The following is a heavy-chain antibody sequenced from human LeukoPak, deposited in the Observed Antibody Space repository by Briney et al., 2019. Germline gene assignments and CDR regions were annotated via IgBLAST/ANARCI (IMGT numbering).Heavy chain of an antibody. CDR3: ARFRREYCGGDCYNNWFDP. CDR1: GGSISSGDYY. J-gene: IGHJ5*02. V-gene: IGHV4-30-4*01. D-gene: IGHD2-21*02. Sequence: SETLSLTCTVSGGSISSGDYYWSWIRQPPGTGLEWIGYIYYSGSTYYNPSLKSRVTISVDTSKNQFSLKLSSVTAADTAVYYCARFRREYCGGDCYNNWFDPWGQGTLVTVSS. CDR2: IYYSGST.